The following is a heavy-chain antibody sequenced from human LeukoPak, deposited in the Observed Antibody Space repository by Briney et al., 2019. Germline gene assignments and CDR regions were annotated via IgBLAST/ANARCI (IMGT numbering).Heavy chain of an antibody. CDR3: ARTASSGWYETYYMDV. CDR1: GFSFSTYT. Sequence: PGGSLRLSCAASGFSFSTYTMNWVRQTPGKGLGWVSSISSSISYIYYADSVKGRFTISRDNAKNSLYLQMNSLGAEDTAVYYCARTASSGWYETYYMDVWGKGTTVTISS. J-gene: IGHJ6*03. D-gene: IGHD6-19*01. V-gene: IGHV3-21*03. CDR2: ISSSISYI.